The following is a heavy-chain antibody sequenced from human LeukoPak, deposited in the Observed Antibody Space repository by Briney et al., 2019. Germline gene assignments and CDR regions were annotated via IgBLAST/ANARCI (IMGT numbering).Heavy chain of an antibody. CDR2: INPNSGGT. J-gene: IGHJ4*02. CDR3: ARVRNYYGDYFYFDY. Sequence: ASVKVSCKASGYTSTGYYMHWVRQAPGQGLEWMGWINPNSGGTNYAQKFQGRVTMTRDTSISTAYMELSRLRSDDTAVYYCARVRNYYGDYFYFDYWGQGTLVTVSS. CDR1: GYTSTGYY. D-gene: IGHD4-17*01. V-gene: IGHV1-2*02.